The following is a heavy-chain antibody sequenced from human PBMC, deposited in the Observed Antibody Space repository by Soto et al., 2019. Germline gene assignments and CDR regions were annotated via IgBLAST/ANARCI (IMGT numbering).Heavy chain of an antibody. J-gene: IGHJ6*02. CDR3: ARAPSYCSSTSCHYYGMDV. CDR1: GYTFTSYD. CDR2: MNPNSGNT. V-gene: IGHV1-8*01. D-gene: IGHD2-2*01. Sequence: QVQLVQSGAEVKKPGASVKVSCKASGYTFTSYDINWVRQATGQGLEWMGWMNPNSGNTGYAQKFQGRVTMTRNTSISTAYMELSSLRSEDTALYYCARAPSYCSSTSCHYYGMDVWGQGTTVTVSS.